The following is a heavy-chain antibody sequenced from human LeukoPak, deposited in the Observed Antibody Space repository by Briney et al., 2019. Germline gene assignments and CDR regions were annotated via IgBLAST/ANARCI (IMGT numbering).Heavy chain of an antibody. D-gene: IGHD5-18*01. J-gene: IGHJ4*02. CDR1: GGSISSSSYY. Sequence: SETLSLTCTVSGGSISSSSYYWGWVRQPPGKGLEWIGSADYSGSTYYNPSLKSRVTISVDTSKNHFSLKLSSVTAADTAVYYCARALGYSYGYRYYFDYWGQGTLVTVSS. V-gene: IGHV4-39*07. CDR2: ADYSGST. CDR3: ARALGYSYGYRYYFDY.